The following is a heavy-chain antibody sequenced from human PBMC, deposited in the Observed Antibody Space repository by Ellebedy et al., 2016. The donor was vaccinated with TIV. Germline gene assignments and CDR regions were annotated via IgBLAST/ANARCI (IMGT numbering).Heavy chain of an antibody. V-gene: IGHV3-21*01. D-gene: IGHD2-2*01. J-gene: IGHJ4*01. CDR3: ARDLGTAPMKTIFDY. CDR1: GCPFSSYN. CDR2: VNSVSTSM. Sequence: GESLKISCAVSGCPFSSYNMNWIRQAPGKGLEWVSAVNSVSTSMFYADSVKGRFTVSSDNPKNSLYLQMNNLKAEDTAVYYCARDLGTAPMKTIFDYWGHGTLVTVSS.